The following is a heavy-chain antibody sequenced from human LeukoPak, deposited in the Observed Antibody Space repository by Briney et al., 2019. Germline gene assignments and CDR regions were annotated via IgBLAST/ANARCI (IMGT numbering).Heavy chain of an antibody. D-gene: IGHD3-22*01. CDR1: GGSISGGDYY. CDR2: IYYSGST. Sequence: PSETLSLTCTVSGGSISGGDYYWSWIRQPPGKGLEWIGYIYYSGSTYYNPSLKSRVTISVDTSKNQFSLKLSSVTAADTAVYYCARERNYDSSGYYYFDYWGQGTLVTVSS. J-gene: IGHJ4*02. V-gene: IGHV4-30-4*01. CDR3: ARERNYDSSGYYYFDY.